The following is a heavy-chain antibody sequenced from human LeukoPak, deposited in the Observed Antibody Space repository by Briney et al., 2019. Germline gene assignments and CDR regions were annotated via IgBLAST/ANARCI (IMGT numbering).Heavy chain of an antibody. CDR3: ATDRITIFGVVIQFAY. CDR2: FVPEDGET. D-gene: IGHD3-3*01. J-gene: IGHJ4*02. V-gene: IGHV1-24*01. Sequence: ASVKVSCKVSGYTLTELSMHWVRQAPGKGLEWMGGFVPEDGETIYAQKFQGRVTMTEDTSTDTAYMELSSLRSEDTAVYYCATDRITIFGVVIQFAYWGQGTLVTVSS. CDR1: GYTLTELS.